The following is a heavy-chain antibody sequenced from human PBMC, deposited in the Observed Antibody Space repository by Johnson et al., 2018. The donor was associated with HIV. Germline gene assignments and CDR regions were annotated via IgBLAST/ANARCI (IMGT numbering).Heavy chain of an antibody. CDR1: AFTFSSYA. CDR3: AKGMGELLRIDAFDI. CDR2: ISYDGRNK. D-gene: IGHD1-26*01. Sequence: QMQLVESGGGVVQPGRSLRLSCAASAFTFSSYAMHWVRQAPGKGLEWVAVISYDGRNKYYADSVKGRFTISRDNSKNTLYLQMNSLRAEDTAVYYCAKGMGELLRIDAFDIWGQGTMVTVSS. V-gene: IGHV3-30*04. J-gene: IGHJ3*02.